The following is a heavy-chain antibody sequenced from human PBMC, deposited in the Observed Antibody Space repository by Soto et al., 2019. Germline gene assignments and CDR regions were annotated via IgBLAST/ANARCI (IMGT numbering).Heavy chain of an antibody. D-gene: IGHD3-3*01. Sequence: GGSLRLSCAASGFTFSDYYMSWIRQAPGKGLEWVSYISSSGSTIYYAESVKGRFTISRDNTKNSLYLQMNSLRAEDTAVYYCAREVFGVVTHPGYPDYWGQGTLVTVSS. J-gene: IGHJ4*02. V-gene: IGHV3-11*01. CDR2: ISSSGSTI. CDR3: AREVFGVVTHPGYPDY. CDR1: GFTFSDYY.